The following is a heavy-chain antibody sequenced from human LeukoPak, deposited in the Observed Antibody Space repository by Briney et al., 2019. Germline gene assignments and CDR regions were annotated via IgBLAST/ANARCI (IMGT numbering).Heavy chain of an antibody. CDR1: GFTVSSNY. J-gene: IGHJ4*02. D-gene: IGHD2-15*01. CDR2: LYSGGNT. V-gene: IGHV3-66*01. CDR3: ARGRGVRGYDIVVVVTAQYVFDY. Sequence: GGSLRLSCVFSGFTVSSNYMSWVRRAPGKGLEWVSVLYSGGNTNYADSVKGRFTVARDNSKNTLYLQMNSLRAEDTAVYYCARGRGVRGYDIVVVVTAQYVFDYWGQGTLVTVSS.